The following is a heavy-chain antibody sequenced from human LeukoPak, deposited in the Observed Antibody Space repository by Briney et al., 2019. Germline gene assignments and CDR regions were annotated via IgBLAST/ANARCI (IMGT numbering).Heavy chain of an antibody. CDR3: LRGDRRDY. Sequence: GGSLRLSCAASGFTLDDYGMSWVRQAPGKGLEWVSSIDSSGGYMFYADSVKGRFIISRDNAKDSLYLQMNSLRVEDTAVYYCLRGDRRDYWGQGTLVTVSS. CDR1: GFTLDDYG. V-gene: IGHV3-21*06. CDR2: IDSSGGYM. J-gene: IGHJ4*02.